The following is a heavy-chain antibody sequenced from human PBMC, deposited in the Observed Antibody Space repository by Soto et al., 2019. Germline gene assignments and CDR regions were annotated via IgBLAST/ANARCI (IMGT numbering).Heavy chain of an antibody. Sequence: PGGSLRLSCAASGFPFSSYGMHLVRQSPGKGLEWVAVIWYDGSNKYYADSVKGRFTISRDNSKNTLYLQMNSLRAEETAVYYCERALIKTTVKDRTRGNWFDPWGQGNMVTVSS. J-gene: IGHJ5*02. CDR1: GFPFSSYG. V-gene: IGHV3-33*01. D-gene: IGHD4-4*01. CDR2: IWYDGSNK. CDR3: ERALIKTTVKDRTRGNWFDP.